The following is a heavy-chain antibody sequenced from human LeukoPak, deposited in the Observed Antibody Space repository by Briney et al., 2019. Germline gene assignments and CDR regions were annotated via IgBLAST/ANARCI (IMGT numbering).Heavy chain of an antibody. D-gene: IGHD5-12*01. V-gene: IGHV3-9*01. CDR3: ARVHSMVASYYFDY. CDR1: GFTFDDYA. Sequence: PGGSLRLSCAASGFTFDDYAMHWVRQAPGKGLEWVSGISLNSGSIGYADSVKGRFTISRDNAKNSLYLQMNSLRAEDTAVYYCARVHSMVASYYFDYWGQGTLVTVS. J-gene: IGHJ4*02. CDR2: ISLNSGSI.